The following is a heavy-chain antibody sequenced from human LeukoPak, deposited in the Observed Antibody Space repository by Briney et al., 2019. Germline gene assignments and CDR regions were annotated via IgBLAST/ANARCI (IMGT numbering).Heavy chain of an antibody. CDR1: GYTFTNYY. J-gene: IGHJ3*02. D-gene: IGHD5-24*01. CDR3: ARIRDGYNDAYDI. Sequence: ASVKVSCKASGYTFTNYYIHWVRQAPGQGLEWMGLTNPGGGNTNYAQNFQGRVTMTRDTSASTVYMELSSLRSEDTAIYYCARIRDGYNDAYDIWGQGTVVTVPS. CDR2: TNPGGGNT. V-gene: IGHV1-46*01.